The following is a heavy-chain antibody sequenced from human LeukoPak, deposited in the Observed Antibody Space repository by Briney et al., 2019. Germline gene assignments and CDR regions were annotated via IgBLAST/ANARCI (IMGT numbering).Heavy chain of an antibody. D-gene: IGHD1-26*01. Sequence: GSLRLSCEDSGFTSRSYEMNWVRQAPGKGLEWIGNIYSSGSTYYNASLQSRVTISIDTSKNQFSLRLNSVTAADTAMYYCAKSGGYGLIDYWGQGTRVTVSS. V-gene: IGHV4-59*04. CDR1: GFTSRSYE. J-gene: IGHJ4*02. CDR2: IYSSGST. CDR3: AKSGGYGLIDY.